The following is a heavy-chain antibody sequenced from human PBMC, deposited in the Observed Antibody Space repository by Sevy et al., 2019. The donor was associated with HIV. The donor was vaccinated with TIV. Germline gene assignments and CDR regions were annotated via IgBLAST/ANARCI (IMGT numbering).Heavy chain of an antibody. J-gene: IGHJ4*02. CDR1: GGTLSNYG. CDR3: AGVRPCGGDCYFFDS. D-gene: IGHD2-21*02. CDR2: IIPRPGIS. V-gene: IGHV1-69*10. Sequence: ASVKVSCTASGGTLSNYGMNWVRQAPGQGLEWMGGIIPRPGISSSVHKFRDRVTITADVSTNTLYMELRRLTSEDTAVYFCAGVRPCGGDCYFFDSWGQGSLVTVSS.